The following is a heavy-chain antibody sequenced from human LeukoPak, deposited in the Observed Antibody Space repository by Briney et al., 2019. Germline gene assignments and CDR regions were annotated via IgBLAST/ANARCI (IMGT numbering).Heavy chain of an antibody. V-gene: IGHV3-23*01. CDR3: VREGNWAY. Sequence: PGGSLRLSCAASGFTFSNYAMSWVRQAPGKGLEWVSAISANGGGTYYADSVKGRFTISRDNSKNTLYLQMNSLRTEDTAIYYCVREGNWAYWGLGTLVTVSS. CDR2: ISANGGGT. CDR1: GFTFSNYA. D-gene: IGHD1-1*01. J-gene: IGHJ4*02.